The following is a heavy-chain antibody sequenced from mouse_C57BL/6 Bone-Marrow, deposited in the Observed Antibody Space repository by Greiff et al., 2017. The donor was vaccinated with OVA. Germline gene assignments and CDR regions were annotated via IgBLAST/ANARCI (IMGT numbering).Heavy chain of an antibody. D-gene: IGHD1-1*01. J-gene: IGHJ1*03. CDR2: IYPGDGDT. CDR1: GYAFSSSW. CDR3: ASEVPLYYGSSYDLYFDV. Sequence: QVQLKESGPELVKPGASVKISCKASGYAFSSSWMNWVKQRPGKGLEWIGRIYPGDGDTNYNGKFKGKATLTADKSSSPTYMQLSSLTSEDSAVYFCASEVPLYYGSSYDLYFDVWGTGTTVTVS. V-gene: IGHV1-82*01.